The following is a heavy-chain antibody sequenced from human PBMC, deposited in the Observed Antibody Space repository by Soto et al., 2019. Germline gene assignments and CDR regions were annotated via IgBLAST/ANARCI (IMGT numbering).Heavy chain of an antibody. CDR1: EFTFSSYA. D-gene: IGHD6-13*01. CDR3: AKSRASSSWMGDWFDP. Sequence: QLLESGGGLVQPGGSLRLSCVASEFTFSSYAMSWVRQAPGKGLEWVSAISGSGGSTYYADSVKGRFAVSRDNSKNTLYLQMNSLRAEDTAVYYCAKSRASSSWMGDWFDPWGQGTLVTVSS. CDR2: ISGSGGST. J-gene: IGHJ5*02. V-gene: IGHV3-23*01.